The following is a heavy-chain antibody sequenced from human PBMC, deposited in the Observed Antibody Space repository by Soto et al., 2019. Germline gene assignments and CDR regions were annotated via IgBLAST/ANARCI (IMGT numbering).Heavy chain of an antibody. CDR3: TIQNARGVPDY. CDR1: GFTFSNAW. Sequence: LRLSCAASGFTFSNAWMNWVRQAPGKGLEWVGRIKSKTDGGTTDYAAPVKGRFTISRDDSKNTLYLQMNSLKTEDTAVYYCTIQNARGVPDYWGQGTLVTVSS. J-gene: IGHJ4*02. D-gene: IGHD3-10*01. CDR2: IKSKTDGGTT. V-gene: IGHV3-15*07.